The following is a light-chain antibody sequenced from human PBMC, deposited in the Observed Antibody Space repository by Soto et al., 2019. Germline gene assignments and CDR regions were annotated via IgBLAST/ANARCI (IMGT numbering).Light chain of an antibody. J-gene: IGKJ1*01. CDR1: QSVSSY. V-gene: IGKV3-15*01. CDR2: GAS. CDR3: QQYNNWLWT. Sequence: EIVLTQSPATLSLSPGERATLSCRASQSVSSYLAWYQQKPGQAPRLLIYGASTRATGIPARFSGSGSGTEFNLTISSLQSEDFAVYYCQQYNNWLWTFGQGTKVEIK.